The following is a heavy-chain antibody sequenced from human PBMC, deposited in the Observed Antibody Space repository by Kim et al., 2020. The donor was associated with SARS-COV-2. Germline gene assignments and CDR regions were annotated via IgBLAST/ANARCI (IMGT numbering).Heavy chain of an antibody. V-gene: IGHV3-30*04. Sequence: GGSLRLSCSASGFVFSSYSMHWVRQAPSKGLVWVAFISYDGSIKYYADSVKGRFTISRDTSKNRLFLQMNSLGAEDTAVYYCARGTGRTSGWYDGEGYWGQGTLVTVSS. CDR2: ISYDGSIK. CDR1: GFVFSSYS. CDR3: ARGTGRTSGWYDGEGY. J-gene: IGHJ4*02. D-gene: IGHD6-19*01.